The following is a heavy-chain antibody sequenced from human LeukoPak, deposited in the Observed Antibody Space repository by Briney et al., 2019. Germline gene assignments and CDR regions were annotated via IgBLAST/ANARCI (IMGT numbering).Heavy chain of an antibody. J-gene: IGHJ6*03. Sequence: ASVKVSCKASGFTFTIYGISWVRQAPGQGLEWMGWISAYNGNTNYAQKLQGRVTMTTDTSTSTAYMELRSLRSDDTAVYYCARVQRKDYSHYYYYYMGVWGKGTTVTVSS. V-gene: IGHV1-18*01. CDR2: ISAYNGNT. CDR1: GFTFTIYG. CDR3: ARVQRKDYSHYYYYYMGV. D-gene: IGHD2-15*01.